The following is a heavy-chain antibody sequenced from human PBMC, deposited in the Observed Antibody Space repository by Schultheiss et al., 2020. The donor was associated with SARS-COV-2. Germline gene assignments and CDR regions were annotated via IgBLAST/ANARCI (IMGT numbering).Heavy chain of an antibody. D-gene: IGHD5-12*01. V-gene: IGHV3-23*01. CDR3: ARVKGYSGYDYHPMIAYMDV. CDR2: ISGSGGST. Sequence: GGSLRLSCAASGFTFSSYAMSWVRQAPGKGLEWVSAISGSGGSTYYADSVKGRFTISRDNSKNTLYLQMNSLRAEDTAVYYCARVKGYSGYDYHPMIAYMDVWGQGTTVTVSS. CDR1: GFTFSSYA. J-gene: IGHJ6*02.